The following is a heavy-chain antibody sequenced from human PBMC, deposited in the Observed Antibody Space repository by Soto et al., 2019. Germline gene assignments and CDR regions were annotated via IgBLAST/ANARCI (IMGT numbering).Heavy chain of an antibody. CDR2: ISYDGSNK. Sequence: QVQLVESGGGVVQPGRSLRLSCAASGFTFSSYAMHWVRQAPGKGLEWVAVISYDGSNKYYADSVKGRFTISRDNSKNTMYLQMNSLSAEDTAVYYCARDLNNGTPGAFDLWGQGTMVTVSS. CDR3: ARDLNNGTPGAFDL. V-gene: IGHV3-30-3*01. CDR1: GFTFSSYA. D-gene: IGHD1-1*01. J-gene: IGHJ3*01.